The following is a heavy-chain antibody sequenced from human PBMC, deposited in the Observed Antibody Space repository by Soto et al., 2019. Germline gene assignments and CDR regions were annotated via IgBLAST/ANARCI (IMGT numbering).Heavy chain of an antibody. J-gene: IGHJ4*02. Sequence: QVQLVESGGGVVQPGRSLRLSCAASGFTFSTYAMHWVRQAPGKGLEWVALISYDGNNKYYTDSVKGRFTISRDNSKNTLYMQMSSLRADETAVYYYARALSGYSSGWYNYWIQATLVTVSS. CDR2: ISYDGNNK. CDR1: GFTFSTYA. CDR3: ARALSGYSSGWYNY. D-gene: IGHD6-19*01. V-gene: IGHV3-30-3*01.